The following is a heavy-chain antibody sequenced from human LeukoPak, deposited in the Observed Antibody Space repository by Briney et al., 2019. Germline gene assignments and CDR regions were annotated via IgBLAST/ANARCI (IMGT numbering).Heavy chain of an antibody. CDR3: ARLVPAAKDFDY. Sequence: PSETLSLTCTVSGYSISSGYYWGWIRQPPGKGLEWIGSFYHSGSTYYNPSLKSRVTISVDTSKNQFSLKLSSVTAADTAVYYCARLVPAAKDFDYWGQGTLVTVSS. J-gene: IGHJ4*02. D-gene: IGHD2-2*01. V-gene: IGHV4-38-2*02. CDR2: FYHSGST. CDR1: GYSISSGYY.